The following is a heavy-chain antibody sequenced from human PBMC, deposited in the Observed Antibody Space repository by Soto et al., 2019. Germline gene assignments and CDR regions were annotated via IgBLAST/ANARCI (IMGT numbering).Heavy chain of an antibody. Sequence: QVQLVESGGGVVQPGRSLRLSCAASGFTFSSYAMHWVRQAPGKGLEWVAVISYDGSNKYYADSVKGRFTISRGNSKNXLYLQRNSLRAEDTAVYYCARDPYSSPNRDYYFDYWGQGTLVTVSS. CDR2: ISYDGSNK. CDR1: GFTFSSYA. V-gene: IGHV3-30-3*01. J-gene: IGHJ4*02. D-gene: IGHD6-13*01. CDR3: ARDPYSSPNRDYYFDY.